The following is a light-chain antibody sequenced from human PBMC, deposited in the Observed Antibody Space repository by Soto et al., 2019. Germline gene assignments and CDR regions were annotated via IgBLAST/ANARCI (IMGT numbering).Light chain of an antibody. V-gene: IGLV2-14*03. CDR3: SSYSSTSTRRL. Sequence: QSVLTQPASVSGSPGQSITIPCTGTSNDIGGYNYVSWYQQFPGKATKLIINDVTNRPSGVSFRFSGSKSGNTASLTISGLQAEDEAGYHCSSYSSTSTRRLFGAGTKVTVL. CDR2: DVT. CDR1: SNDIGGYNY. J-gene: IGLJ1*01.